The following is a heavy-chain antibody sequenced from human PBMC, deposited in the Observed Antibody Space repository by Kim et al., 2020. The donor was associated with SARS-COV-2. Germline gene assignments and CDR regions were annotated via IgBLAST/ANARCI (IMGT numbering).Heavy chain of an antibody. D-gene: IGHD5-12*01. Sequence: GGSLRLSCAASGFTFSSYSMNWVRQAPGKGLEWVSSISSSSSYIYYADSVKGRFTISRDNAKNSLYLQMNSLRAEDTAVYYCARDIVATITTDDYWGQGTLVTVSS. V-gene: IGHV3-21*01. CDR1: GFTFSSYS. CDR3: ARDIVATITTDDY. J-gene: IGHJ4*02. CDR2: ISSSSSYI.